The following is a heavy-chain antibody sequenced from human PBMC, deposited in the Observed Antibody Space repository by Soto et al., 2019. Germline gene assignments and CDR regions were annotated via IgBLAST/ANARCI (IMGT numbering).Heavy chain of an antibody. Sequence: SETLSLTCTVSGGSLSPYYWSWIRQPPGKGLEWIGYIYYTGTTTYNPSLKSRVTISVDTSKNQFSLKLSSVTAADTAVYYCARTYCGGDCYIDYWAQGTLVTVSS. V-gene: IGHV4-59*01. CDR3: ARTYCGGDCYIDY. CDR1: GGSLSPYY. CDR2: IYYTGTT. D-gene: IGHD2-21*02. J-gene: IGHJ4*02.